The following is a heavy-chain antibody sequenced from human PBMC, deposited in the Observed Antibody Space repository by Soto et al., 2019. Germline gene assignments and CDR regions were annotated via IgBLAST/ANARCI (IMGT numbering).Heavy chain of an antibody. V-gene: IGHV4-34*01. CDR2: INHSGST. D-gene: IGHD6-6*01. CDR1: GGSFSGYY. J-gene: IGHJ4*02. Sequence: SETLSLTCAVYGGSFSGYYWSWIRQPPGKGLEWIGEINHSGSTNYNPSLKSRVTISVDTSKNQFSLKLSSVTAADTAVYYCARAKAASSIAARTSGYWGQGTLVTVSS. CDR3: ARAKAASSIAARTSGY.